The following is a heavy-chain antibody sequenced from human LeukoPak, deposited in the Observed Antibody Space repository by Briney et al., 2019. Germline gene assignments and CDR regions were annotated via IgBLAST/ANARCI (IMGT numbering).Heavy chain of an antibody. V-gene: IGHV3-11*01. Sequence: GGSLRLSCAASGFTFSDYYMSWIRQAPGKGLEWVSYISSSGSTIYYADSVKGRFTISRDNAKNSLYLQMNSLRAEDTAVYYCARAEDSSSWYGNGMDVWGQGTTVTVSS. J-gene: IGHJ6*02. CDR2: ISSSGSTI. CDR3: ARAEDSSSWYGNGMDV. CDR1: GFTFSDYY. D-gene: IGHD6-13*01.